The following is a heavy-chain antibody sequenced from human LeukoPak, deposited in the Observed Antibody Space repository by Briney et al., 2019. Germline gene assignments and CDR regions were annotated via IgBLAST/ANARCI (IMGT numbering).Heavy chain of an antibody. Sequence: SETLSLTCAVYGGSFSGYYWSWIRQPPGKGLEWIGEINHSGSTNYNPSLKSRVTISVDTSKNQFSLKLSSVTAADTAVYYCARHIARDYVWGSYRGGAGFDYWGQGTLVTVSS. D-gene: IGHD3-16*02. CDR3: ARHIARDYVWGSYRGGAGFDY. CDR1: GGSFSGYY. CDR2: INHSGST. V-gene: IGHV4-34*01. J-gene: IGHJ4*02.